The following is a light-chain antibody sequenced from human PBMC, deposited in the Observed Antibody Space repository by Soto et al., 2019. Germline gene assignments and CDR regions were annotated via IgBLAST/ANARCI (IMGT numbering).Light chain of an antibody. CDR2: GAS. CDR1: QTVRDGY. J-gene: IGKJ2*01. Sequence: DIVLTQSPGTLSLSPGERATLSCRASQTVRDGYLAWYQQKPGQAPRLFIYGASARATDIPDRFSGSGSGKVFSLAISGLEPEDFAVYYCQEYGVSMFTFGQGAKLEIK. CDR3: QEYGVSMFT. V-gene: IGKV3-20*01.